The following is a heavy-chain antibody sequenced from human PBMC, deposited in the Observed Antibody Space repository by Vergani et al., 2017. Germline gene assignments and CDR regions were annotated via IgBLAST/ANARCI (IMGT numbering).Heavy chain of an antibody. V-gene: IGHV1-46*02. CDR3: AISIGDCAGATCRAYYFDH. D-gene: IGHD2-21*01. CDR1: AYIFKNYY. CDR2: LNPTTGHT. Sequence: VQLVQSGAEVRKPGASVTVSCTASAYIFKNYYIHWLRQAPGQAFEWMGILNPTTGHTTSAQKFMGRVDMTRDPSTDTSTSTVQMTLSSLRSEDTAVYYCAISIGDCAGATCRAYYFDHWGQGTRVTVSS. J-gene: IGHJ5*02.